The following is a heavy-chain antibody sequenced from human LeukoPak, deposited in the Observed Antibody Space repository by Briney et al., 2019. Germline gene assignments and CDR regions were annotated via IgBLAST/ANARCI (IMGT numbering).Heavy chain of an antibody. CDR1: GYTFTSYF. D-gene: IGHD6-6*01. Sequence: ASVNVSCKASGYTFTSYFMHWVRQAPGQGLEWMGIINPSGGSTSYAQKFQDRVTMTRDTSTSTVYMELSSLRSEDTAVYYCARTAGRTFDYWGQGTLVTVSS. V-gene: IGHV1-46*01. CDR2: INPSGGST. CDR3: ARTAGRTFDY. J-gene: IGHJ4*02.